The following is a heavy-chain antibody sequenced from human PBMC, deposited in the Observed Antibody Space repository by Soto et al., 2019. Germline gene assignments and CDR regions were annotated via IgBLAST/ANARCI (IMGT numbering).Heavy chain of an antibody. CDR1: GFTVSSNY. CDR2: IYSGGST. Sequence: EVQLVESGGGLIQPGGSLRLSCAASGFTVSSNYMSWVRQAPGKGLEWVSVIYSGGSTYYADSVKGRFTISRDNSKNTLYLQMNSLRAEDTAVYYCARDRQEGCGGDCYSIWGQGTLVTVSS. CDR3: ARDRQEGCGGDCYSI. D-gene: IGHD2-21*02. V-gene: IGHV3-53*01. J-gene: IGHJ4*02.